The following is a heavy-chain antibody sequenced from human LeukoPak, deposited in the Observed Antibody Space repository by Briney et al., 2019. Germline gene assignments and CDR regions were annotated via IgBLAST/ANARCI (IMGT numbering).Heavy chain of an antibody. D-gene: IGHD3-10*01. V-gene: IGHV3-30-3*01. CDR2: ISYDGSSK. Sequence: GGSLRLSCAASGFTFSSYAMHWVRQAPGKGLEWVAVISYDGSSKYYADSVKGRFTISRDNSKNTLYLQMNSLRAEDTAVYYCARDFSRGVATPHFDYWGQGTLVTVSS. CDR3: ARDFSRGVATPHFDY. CDR1: GFTFSSYA. J-gene: IGHJ4*02.